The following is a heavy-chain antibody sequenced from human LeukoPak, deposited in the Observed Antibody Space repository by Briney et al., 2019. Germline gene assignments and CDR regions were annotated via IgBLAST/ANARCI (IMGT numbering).Heavy chain of an antibody. V-gene: IGHV1-2*02. D-gene: IGHD1-26*01. J-gene: IGHJ4*02. CDR2: SNPNSGGT. Sequence: ASVKVSCKASGYTFTCYYMHWVRQAPGQGLEWMGWSNPNSGGTNYAQTFQGRVTMTRDTSISTAYMELSRLRSADTAVYYCARVLGSGSYPFKKYYFDYWGQGTLVTVSS. CDR1: GYTFTCYY. CDR3: ARVLGSGSYPFKKYYFDY.